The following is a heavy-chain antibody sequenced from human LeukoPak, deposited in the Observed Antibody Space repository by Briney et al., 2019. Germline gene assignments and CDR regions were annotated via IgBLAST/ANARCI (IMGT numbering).Heavy chain of an antibody. CDR1: GFSVTNNY. CDR2: FYVGGAT. CDR3: ARGDGYNFFDY. D-gene: IGHD5-24*01. V-gene: IGHV3-53*01. Sequence: GGSLRLSCAVSGFSVTNNYMSWVRQAPGKGLEWVSVFYVGGATYYADSVKGRFTISRDNSENTLYLQMKSLRAEDTAVYYCARGDGYNFFDYWGQGTLVTVS. J-gene: IGHJ4*02.